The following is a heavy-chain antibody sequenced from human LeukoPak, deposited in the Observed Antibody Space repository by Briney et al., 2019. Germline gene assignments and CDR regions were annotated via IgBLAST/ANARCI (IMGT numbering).Heavy chain of an antibody. V-gene: IGHV4-61*08. CDR2: IYYSGTT. Sequence: PSETLSLTCTVSGGSISSGDYYWSWIRQPPGKRLEWIGYIYYSGTTNYNPSLKSRVTISVDTSKNQFSLKLNSVTAADTAVYYCARGQYSTNWYPHNALDYWGQGTLVTVSS. D-gene: IGHD7-27*01. J-gene: IGHJ4*02. CDR1: GGSISSGDYY. CDR3: ARGQYSTNWYPHNALDY.